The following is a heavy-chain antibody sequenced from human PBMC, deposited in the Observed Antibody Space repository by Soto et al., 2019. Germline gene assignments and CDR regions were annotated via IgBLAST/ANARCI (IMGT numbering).Heavy chain of an antibody. Sequence: PSETLSLTCTVSGGSISSGGYYWSWIRQHPGKGLEWIGYIYYSGSTYYNPSLKSRVTISVGTSKNQFSLKLSSVTAADTVVYYCSRSMTIFGVVISDWFDPWGQGTLVTVSS. CDR2: IYYSGST. CDR3: SRSMTIFGVVISDWFDP. D-gene: IGHD3-3*01. CDR1: GGSISSGGYY. V-gene: IGHV4-31*03. J-gene: IGHJ5*02.